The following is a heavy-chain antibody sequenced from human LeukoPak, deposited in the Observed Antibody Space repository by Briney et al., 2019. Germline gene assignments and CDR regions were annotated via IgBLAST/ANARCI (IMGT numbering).Heavy chain of an antibody. J-gene: IGHJ4*02. V-gene: IGHV3-15*01. CDR3: TTDALHPSITMVREVYYFDY. D-gene: IGHD3-10*01. CDR1: GFTFSNAW. CDR2: IKSKTDGGTT. Sequence: GGSLRLSCAASGFTFSNAWMSWVRQAPGKGLEWVGRIKSKTDGGTTDYAAPVKGRFTISRDDSKNTLYLQMNSLKTEDTAVXXXTTDALHPSITMVREVYYFDYWGQGTLVTVSS.